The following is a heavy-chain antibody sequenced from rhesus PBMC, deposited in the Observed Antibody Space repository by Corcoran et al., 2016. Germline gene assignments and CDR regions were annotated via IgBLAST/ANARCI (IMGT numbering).Heavy chain of an antibody. V-gene: IGHV4S18*01. CDR2: IYGGSRIT. Sequence: QVQLQESGPGLVKPSETLSLTCAVPGGSISSSNWWSWIRQAPGKGLEWSGYIYGGSRITNYNPSLKSRVTISTDTSKNQFSLKLSSVTAADTAVYYCARSSMYYNIWTGYSYFDYWGQGVLVTVSS. J-gene: IGHJ4*01. CDR3: ARSSMYYNIWTGYSYFDY. CDR1: GGSISSSNW. D-gene: IGHD3-3*01.